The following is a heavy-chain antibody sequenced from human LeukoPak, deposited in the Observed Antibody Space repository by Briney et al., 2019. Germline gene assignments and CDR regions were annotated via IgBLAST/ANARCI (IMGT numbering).Heavy chain of an antibody. CDR3: ASGGGRYYDSSGYLDY. CDR2: IIPILGIA. J-gene: IGHJ4*02. CDR1: GGTFSSYA. Sequence: SVKVSCKAFGGTFSSYAISWVRQAPRQGLEWMGRIIPILGIANYAQKFQGRVTITADKSTSTAYMELSSLRSEDTAVYYCASGGGRYYDSSGYLDYWGQGTLVTVSS. V-gene: IGHV1-69*04. D-gene: IGHD3-22*01.